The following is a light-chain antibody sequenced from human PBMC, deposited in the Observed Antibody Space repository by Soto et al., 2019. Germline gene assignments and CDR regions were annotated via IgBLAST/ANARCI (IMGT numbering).Light chain of an antibody. Sequence: EMGLTQSPGTLSLSPGERANLSCRASQSVTSNYLAWYQQRPGQAPRLLIYGASSRATGIPDRFSGSGSGTDFTLTISRLEPEDFAVYYCQQYGSSPITFGQGTRLEIK. CDR2: GAS. CDR3: QQYGSSPIT. V-gene: IGKV3-20*01. J-gene: IGKJ5*01. CDR1: QSVTSNY.